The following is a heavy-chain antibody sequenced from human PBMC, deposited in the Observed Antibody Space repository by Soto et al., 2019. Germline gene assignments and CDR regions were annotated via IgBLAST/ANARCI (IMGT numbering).Heavy chain of an antibody. CDR1: GFTFDDYA. CDR3: GKDRSMIVVAAFDI. V-gene: IGHV3-9*01. CDR2: ISWNSGSI. J-gene: IGHJ3*02. Sequence: SLRLSCAASGFTFDDYAMHWVRQAPGKGLEWVSGISWNSGSIVYADSVKGRFTISRDNAKNSLYLQMNSLRAEDTALYYCGKDRSMIVVAAFDIWGQGTIVTV. D-gene: IGHD3-22*01.